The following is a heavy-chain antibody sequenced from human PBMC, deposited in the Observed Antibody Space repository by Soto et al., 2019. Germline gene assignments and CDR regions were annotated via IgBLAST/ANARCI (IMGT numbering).Heavy chain of an antibody. D-gene: IGHD6-13*01. V-gene: IGHV3-23*01. CDR2: ISGSGDST. Sequence: GGSLRLSCAASGFTFSSYAMNWVRQAPGKGLEWVSVISGSGDSTYYADSVKGRFTISRDNSKNTLYPQMNSLRTEDTAVYYCARRGPGTYFDYWGQGTQVTVSS. CDR3: ARRGPGTYFDY. CDR1: GFTFSSYA. J-gene: IGHJ4*02.